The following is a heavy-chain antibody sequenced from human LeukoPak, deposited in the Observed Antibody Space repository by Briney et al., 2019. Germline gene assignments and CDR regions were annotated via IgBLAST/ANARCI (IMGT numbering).Heavy chain of an antibody. Sequence: SVKVSCKASGGAFSSYAISWVRQAPGQGLKWMGGIIPIFGTANYAQKFHGRVTITTDECTSTAYMELSSLRSEDTAVYYCARDLGSEAAADNVGVAFDIWGQGTMVTVSS. J-gene: IGHJ3*02. D-gene: IGHD6-13*01. CDR1: GGAFSSYA. CDR3: ARDLGSEAAADNVGVAFDI. CDR2: IIPIFGTA. V-gene: IGHV1-69*05.